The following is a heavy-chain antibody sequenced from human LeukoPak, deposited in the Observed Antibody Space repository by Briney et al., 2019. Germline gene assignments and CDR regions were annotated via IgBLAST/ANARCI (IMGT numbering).Heavy chain of an antibody. CDR2: IKQDESEK. CDR1: GFSVSRYW. Sequence: GGSLRLSCAASGFSVSRYWMSWVRQAPGEGLEWVANIKQDESEKDYVDSVRGRFTISRDNAKNSLYPQMNSLRAEDTALYYCATYSGAHHKTFDDWGQGTLVTVSS. J-gene: IGHJ4*02. CDR3: ATYSGAHHKTFDD. V-gene: IGHV3-7*03. D-gene: IGHD1-26*01.